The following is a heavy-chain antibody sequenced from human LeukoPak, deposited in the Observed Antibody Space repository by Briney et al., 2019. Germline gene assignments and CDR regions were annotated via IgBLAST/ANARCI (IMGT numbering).Heavy chain of an antibody. V-gene: IGHV3-9*01. CDR2: ISWSSANV. J-gene: IGHJ4*02. D-gene: IGHD1-26*01. CDR3: AKDMGSGSYKGFLDY. Sequence: PGGSLRLSCAASGFTFDDYAMHWVQQDPGKGLKCVSRISWSSANVGYADSVKGRFTISRDNAKNSLYLQMNSLRVEDTALYYCAKDMGSGSYKGFLDYWGQGTLVTVSS. CDR1: GFTFDDYA.